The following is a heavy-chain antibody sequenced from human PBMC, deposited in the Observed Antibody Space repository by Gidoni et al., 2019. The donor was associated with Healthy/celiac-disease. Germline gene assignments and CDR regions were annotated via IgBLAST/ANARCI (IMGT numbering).Heavy chain of an antibody. V-gene: IGHV3-23*01. CDR3: AKATHSTGWALFDY. Sequence: EVQLLESGGALVQPGGSLRLSCAPSGFTFSNYAMNWVRQAPGKGLEWVSAISGNGASTYYADSVKGRFTISRDNTQNTLYLQMSDLRAEDTALYYCAKATHSTGWALFDYWGQGTLVTVSS. CDR1: GFTFSNYA. J-gene: IGHJ4*02. D-gene: IGHD6-19*01. CDR2: ISGNGAST.